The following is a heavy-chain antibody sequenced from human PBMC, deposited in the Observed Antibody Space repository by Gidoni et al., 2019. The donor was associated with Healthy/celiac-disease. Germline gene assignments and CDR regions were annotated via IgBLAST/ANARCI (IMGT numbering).Heavy chain of an antibody. CDR3: ARGPTHIAAAGTFDY. V-gene: IGHV4-34*01. CDR2: INHSGST. Sequence: QVQLQQWGAGLLKPSETLSLTCAVYGGSFSGSYWSWIRPPPGKGLEWIGEINHSGSTNYNPSLKSRVTISVDTSKNQFSLKLSSVTAADTAVYYCARGPTHIAAAGTFDYWGQGTLVTVSS. CDR1: GGSFSGSY. D-gene: IGHD6-13*01. J-gene: IGHJ4*02.